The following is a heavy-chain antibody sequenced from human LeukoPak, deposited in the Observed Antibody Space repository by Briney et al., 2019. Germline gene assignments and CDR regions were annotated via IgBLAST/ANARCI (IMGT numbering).Heavy chain of an antibody. J-gene: IGHJ6*02. CDR3: ARDEGQWLGGYYYGMDV. Sequence: ASLRLSCKASGYTFTGYYIHWVRQAPGQGVERMGGINPNSGGANYAQTFQGRVNMTRDTSISTAYMELSRLRSDDTAVDYCARDEGQWLGGYYYGMDVWGQGTTVTVSS. CDR2: INPNSGGA. D-gene: IGHD6-19*01. V-gene: IGHV1-2*02. CDR1: GYTFTGYY.